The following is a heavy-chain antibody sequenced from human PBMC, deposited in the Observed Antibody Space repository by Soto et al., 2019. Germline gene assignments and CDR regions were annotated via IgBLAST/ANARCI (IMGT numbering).Heavy chain of an antibody. CDR1: GYTFSNYG. Sequence: QVQLVQSGGEVKKPGASVKVSCKTSGYTFSNYGISWVRQAPGQGLEWVGWISGYNGNTKHAQNVQGRVTLTTDTSTSTAYMDLRSLTSDDTAVYYCARARNTSGCYRSNSWGQGTLVSVSS. CDR2: ISGYNGNT. CDR3: ARARNTSGCYRSNS. D-gene: IGHD6-19*01. V-gene: IGHV1-18*01. J-gene: IGHJ5*02.